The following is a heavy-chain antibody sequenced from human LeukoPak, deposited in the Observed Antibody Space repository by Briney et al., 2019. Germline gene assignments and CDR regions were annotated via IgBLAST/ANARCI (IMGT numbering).Heavy chain of an antibody. CDR3: ARHMGRYSSGWPFDY. J-gene: IGHJ4*02. Sequence: SETLSLTCTVSGGSISSSSYYWGWIRQPPGKGLEWIGSIYYSGSTYYNPSLKSRVTISVDTSKNQFSLKLSSVTAADTAVYYCARHMGRYSSGWPFDYWGQGTLVTVSS. CDR1: GGSISSSSYY. D-gene: IGHD6-19*01. CDR2: IYYSGST. V-gene: IGHV4-39*01.